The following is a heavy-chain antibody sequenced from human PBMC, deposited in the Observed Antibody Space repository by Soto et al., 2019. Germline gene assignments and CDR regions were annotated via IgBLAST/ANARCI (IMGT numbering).Heavy chain of an antibody. V-gene: IGHV1-18*01. Sequence: ASVKVSCKASGYSFTNYPIAWVRRAPGQGLEWMGWISAYSGDTNYAQKFQGRVTMTRDTSTTTAHLQMSSLRVDDTAVYYCWAPQYLGTPFDPRDHGTLVTVSS. CDR1: GYSFTNYP. D-gene: IGHD3-16*01. CDR3: WAPQYLGTPFDP. J-gene: IGHJ5*02. CDR2: ISAYSGDT.